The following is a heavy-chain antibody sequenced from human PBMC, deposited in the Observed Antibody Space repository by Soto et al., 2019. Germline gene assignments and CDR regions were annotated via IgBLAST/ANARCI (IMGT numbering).Heavy chain of an antibody. CDR2: TYYRSKWYN. CDR3: ARDSSGYGPFDY. J-gene: IGHJ4*02. Sequence: SQTLSLTCVISGDTVSSTSAAWTWIRQSPSRGLEWVGRTYYRSKWYNDYAVSVKGRIIINSDTSKNQFSLQLNSVTPDDTAVYYCARDSSGYGPFDYWVQGTLVTVSS. V-gene: IGHV6-1*01. CDR1: GDTVSSTSAA. D-gene: IGHD5-12*01.